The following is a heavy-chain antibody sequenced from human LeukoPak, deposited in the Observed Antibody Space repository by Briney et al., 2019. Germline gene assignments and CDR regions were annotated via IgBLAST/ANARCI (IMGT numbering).Heavy chain of an antibody. D-gene: IGHD2/OR15-2a*01. CDR1: GFTFSSYA. CDR3: AKDLSLPRFDP. V-gene: IGHV3-23*01. CDR2: ISGSGGST. Sequence: GGSLRLSCAASGFTFSSYAMSWVRQAPGKGLEWVSAISGSGGSTYYADSVKGRFTIYRDNCKNTLYLQMNSLRAEDTAVYYCAKDLSLPRFDPWGQGTLVTVSS. J-gene: IGHJ5*02.